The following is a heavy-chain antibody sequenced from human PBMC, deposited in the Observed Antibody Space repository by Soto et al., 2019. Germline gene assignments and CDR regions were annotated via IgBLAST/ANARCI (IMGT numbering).Heavy chain of an antibody. CDR3: TRSIVVVTAIDY. D-gene: IGHD2-21*02. CDR1: GYTFTSYA. V-gene: IGHV1-3*05. CDR2: INAGNGNT. Sequence: QVQLVQSGAEEKKPGASVKVSCKPSGYTFTSYAMHWVRQAPGQRLEWMGWINAGNGNTKYSQKFQGRVTITRDTSVHAAYMEMSSLRYEETAVYYCTRSIVVVTAIDYWGQGTLVTVSS. J-gene: IGHJ4*02.